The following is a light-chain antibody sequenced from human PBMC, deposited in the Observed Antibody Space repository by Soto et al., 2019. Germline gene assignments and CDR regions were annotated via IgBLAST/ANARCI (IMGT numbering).Light chain of an antibody. Sequence: EIVVTQSPATLSVSPGERATLSCRASQSVGNNFAWYQQKPGQAPRLLIFATSTRATGVPARFSGSGSGTXXXXTISSLQSXXXAVYYCQQYGDWPLTFGGGAKVEIE. CDR2: ATS. J-gene: IGKJ4*01. CDR3: QQYGDWPLT. CDR1: QSVGNN. V-gene: IGKV3-15*01.